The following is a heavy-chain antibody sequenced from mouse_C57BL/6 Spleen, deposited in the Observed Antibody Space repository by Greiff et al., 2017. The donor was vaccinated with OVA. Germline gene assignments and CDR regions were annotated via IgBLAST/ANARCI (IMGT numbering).Heavy chain of an antibody. CDR1: GYAFSSSW. J-gene: IGHJ3*01. CDR3: AGGWYGSYGVAY. D-gene: IGHD2-10*02. CDR2: IYPGAGDT. V-gene: IGHV1-82*01. Sequence: QVQLQQSGPELVKPGASVKISCKASGYAFSSSWMNWVKQRPGKGLEWIGRIYPGAGDTNYNGKFKGKATLTADKSSSTAYMQLSSLTSEDSAVYDCAGGWYGSYGVAYWGQGTLVTVSA.